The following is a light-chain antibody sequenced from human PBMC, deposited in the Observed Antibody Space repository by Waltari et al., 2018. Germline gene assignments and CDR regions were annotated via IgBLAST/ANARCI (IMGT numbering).Light chain of an antibody. V-gene: IGLV2-23*03. CDR1: SSDVGSNHL. CDR3: CSYAGSGTFVV. Sequence: QSALTQPASVSGSPGQSLTIPCTGTSSDVGSNHLVSWYQQHPGQAPKRVIYEGSERPSGISNRFSGSTSGITASLTISGLQPEDEADYYCCSYAGSGTFVVFGGGTKLTVL. J-gene: IGLJ2*01. CDR2: EGS.